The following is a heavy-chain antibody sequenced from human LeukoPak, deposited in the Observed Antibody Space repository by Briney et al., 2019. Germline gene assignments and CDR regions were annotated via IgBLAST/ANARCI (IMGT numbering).Heavy chain of an antibody. CDR1: GFSLSSYA. CDR3: AKAPVTSCRGAFCYPFDS. J-gene: IGHJ4*02. V-gene: IGHV3-23*01. Sequence: PGGSLRLSCTVSGFSLSSYALSWVRRAPGKGLEWVSVTSSSDAGKYYADSVRGRFTISRDNSRNTMYLQMNSLRVEDAAVYYCAKAPVTSCRGAFCYPFDSWGQGTLVTVSS. CDR2: TSSSDAGK. D-gene: IGHD2-15*01.